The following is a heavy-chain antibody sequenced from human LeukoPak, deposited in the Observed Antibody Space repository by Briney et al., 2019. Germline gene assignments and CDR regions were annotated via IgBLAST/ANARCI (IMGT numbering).Heavy chain of an antibody. CDR3: ARSGGYSYGNFDY. Sequence: GGSLRLFCAASGFTFSSYWMHWVRQAPGKGLVWVSRINSDGSSTSYADSVKGRFTISRDNAKNTLYLQMNSLRAEDTAVYYCARSGGYSYGNFDYWGQGTLVTVSS. D-gene: IGHD5-18*01. J-gene: IGHJ4*02. V-gene: IGHV3-74*01. CDR1: GFTFSSYW. CDR2: INSDGSST.